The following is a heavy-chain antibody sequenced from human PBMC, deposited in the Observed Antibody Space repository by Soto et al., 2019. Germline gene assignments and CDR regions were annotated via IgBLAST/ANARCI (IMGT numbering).Heavy chain of an antibody. V-gene: IGHV1-69*01. CDR1: GGTFSSYA. CDR2: IIPIFGTA. CDR3: ARDPAYSSSWYVGWFDP. D-gene: IGHD6-13*01. Sequence: QVQLVQSGAEVKKPGASVNFSCKASGGTFSSYAISWVRQAPGQGLEWMGGIIPIFGTANYAQKFQGRVTITADASTSTAYMELSSLRSEDTAVYYCARDPAYSSSWYVGWFDPWGQGTLVTVSS. J-gene: IGHJ5*02.